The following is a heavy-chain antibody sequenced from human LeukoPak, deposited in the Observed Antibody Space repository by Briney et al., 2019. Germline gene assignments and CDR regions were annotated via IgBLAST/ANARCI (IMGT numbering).Heavy chain of an antibody. V-gene: IGHV4-59*08. CDR1: GGSISSYY. D-gene: IGHD3-10*01. CDR3: ARHAGSGSYKRSFDY. J-gene: IGHJ4*02. CDR2: IFYSGST. Sequence: SETLSLTCTVSGGSISSYYWSWIRQPPGKGLEWIGYIFYSGSTTYNPSLKSGLTMSADTSKTQFSLKPSSVTAADTAVYYCARHAGSGSYKRSFDYWGQGTLVTVSS.